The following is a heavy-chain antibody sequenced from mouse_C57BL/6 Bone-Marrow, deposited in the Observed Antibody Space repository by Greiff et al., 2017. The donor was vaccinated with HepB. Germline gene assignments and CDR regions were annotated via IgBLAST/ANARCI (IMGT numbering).Heavy chain of an antibody. V-gene: IGHV1-52*01. CDR2: IDPSDSET. CDR3: ARWGYGYDGRFYFDY. J-gene: IGHJ2*01. Sequence: QLQQPGAELVRPGSSVKLSCKASGYTFTSYWMHWVKQRPIQGLEWIGNIDPSDSETHYNQKFKDKATLTVDKSSSTAYMQLSSLTSEDSAVYYCARWGYGYDGRFYFDYWGQGTTLTVSS. D-gene: IGHD2-2*01. CDR1: GYTFTSYW.